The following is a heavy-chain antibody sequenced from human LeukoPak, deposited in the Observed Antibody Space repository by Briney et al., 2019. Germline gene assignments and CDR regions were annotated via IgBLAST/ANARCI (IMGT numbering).Heavy chain of an antibody. Sequence: PSETLSLTCAVSGGSISSSNWWSWVRQPPGKGLEWIGEIYHSGSTNYNPSLKSRVTISVDTSKNQFSLKLSSVTAADTAVYYCARVMGLRFLEWLQARNWFDPWGQGTLVTVSS. CDR1: GGSISSSNW. V-gene: IGHV4-4*02. D-gene: IGHD3-3*01. CDR3: ARVMGLRFLEWLQARNWFDP. J-gene: IGHJ5*02. CDR2: IYHSGST.